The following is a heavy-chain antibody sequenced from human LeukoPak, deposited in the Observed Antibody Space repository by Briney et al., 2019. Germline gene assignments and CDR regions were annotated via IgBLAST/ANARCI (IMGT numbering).Heavy chain of an antibody. D-gene: IGHD2-15*01. CDR1: GFTFSSYS. CDR3: ARAPGYCRGGSCYSGAFDI. J-gene: IGHJ3*02. Sequence: GGSLRLSCAASGFTFSSYSMNWVRQAPGKGLEWVSSTSSSSSYIYYADSVKGRFTISRDNAKISLYLQMNSLRAEDTAVYYCARAPGYCRGGSCYSGAFDIWGQGTMVTVSS. CDR2: TSSSSSYI. V-gene: IGHV3-21*01.